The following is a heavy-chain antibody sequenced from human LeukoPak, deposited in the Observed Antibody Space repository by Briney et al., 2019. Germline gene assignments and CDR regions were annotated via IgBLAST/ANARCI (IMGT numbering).Heavy chain of an antibody. CDR3: AKDLGISVVPAATTYYYYYGMDV. V-gene: IGHV3-9*01. D-gene: IGHD2-2*01. J-gene: IGHJ6*02. CDR2: ISWNSGSI. Sequence: PGRSLRLSSAASGFTFDDYAMHWVRQAPGKGLEWVSGISWNSGSIGYADSVKGRFTISRDNAKNSLYLQMNSLRAEDTALYYCAKDLGISVVPAATTYYYYYGMDVWGQGTTVTVSS. CDR1: GFTFDDYA.